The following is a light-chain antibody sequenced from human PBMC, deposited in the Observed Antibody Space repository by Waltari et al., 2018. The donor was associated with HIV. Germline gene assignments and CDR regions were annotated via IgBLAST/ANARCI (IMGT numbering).Light chain of an antibody. Sequence: SYELTQPPSVSVSPAQTASIACPGDALQRRSVSCYQKRPGHSPLLVVFQDGKRTPGLPERFSGSNSGNTATLTISGTQAMDEADYFCQAWAGGTGSEGVFGGGTKLTVL. CDR1: ALQRRS. CDR2: QDG. V-gene: IGLV3-1*01. J-gene: IGLJ2*01. CDR3: QAWAGGTGSEGV.